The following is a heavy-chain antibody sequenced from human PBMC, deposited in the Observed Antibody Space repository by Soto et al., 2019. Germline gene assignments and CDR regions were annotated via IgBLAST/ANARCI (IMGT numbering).Heavy chain of an antibody. V-gene: IGHV4-59*08. D-gene: IGHD2-15*01. CDR1: GGSISSYY. CDR2: IYYSGST. CDR3: AGRYGGTFDY. J-gene: IGHJ4*02. Sequence: SETLSLTCTVSGGSISSYYWSWIRQPPGKGLEWIGYIYYSGSTNYNPSLKSRVTISVDTSKNQFSLKLSSVTAADTAVYYCAGRYGGTFDYWGQGTLVTVSS.